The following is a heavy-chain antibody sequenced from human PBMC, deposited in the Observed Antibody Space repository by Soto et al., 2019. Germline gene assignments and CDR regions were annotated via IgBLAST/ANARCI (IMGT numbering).Heavy chain of an antibody. CDR2: IYYSGST. CDR1: GGSISSGDYY. Sequence: ASETLSLTCTVSGGSISSGDYYWSWIRQPPGKGLEWIGYIYYSGSTYYNPSLKSRVTISVDTSKNQFSLKLSSVTAADTAVYCCAQTATTVVTPDAFDIWGQGTMVTVSS. J-gene: IGHJ3*02. CDR3: AQTATTVVTPDAFDI. D-gene: IGHD4-17*01. V-gene: IGHV4-30-4*01.